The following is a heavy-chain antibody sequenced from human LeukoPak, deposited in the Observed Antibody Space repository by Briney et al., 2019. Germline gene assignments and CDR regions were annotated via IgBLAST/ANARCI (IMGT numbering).Heavy chain of an antibody. CDR1: GFTFGAYT. CDR2: IASDGSST. J-gene: IGHJ4*02. CDR3: ARGRPHGNDY. Sequence: GGSLRLSCAASGFTFGAYTMNWVRQAPGKGLVWVSRIASDGSSTTYADSVKGRFSISRDNAKNTLYLQMNSLRVEDTAVYYCARGRPHGNDYWGQGTLVTVSS. V-gene: IGHV3-74*01. D-gene: IGHD4-23*01.